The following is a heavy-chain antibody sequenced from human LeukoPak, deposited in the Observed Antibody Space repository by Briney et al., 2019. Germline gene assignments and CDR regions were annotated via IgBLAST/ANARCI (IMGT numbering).Heavy chain of an antibody. J-gene: IGHJ4*02. D-gene: IGHD2/OR15-2a*01. CDR2: IKQDGSEK. Sequence: GGSLRLSCAASGFTFSSYWMSWVRQAPGKGLEWVANIKQDGSEKYYVDSVKGRFTISRDNAKNSLYLQMNSLRAEDTAVYYCAKVPSPEYAATTFGYWGQGTLVTVSS. CDR1: GFTFSSYW. V-gene: IGHV3-7*01. CDR3: AKVPSPEYAATTFGY.